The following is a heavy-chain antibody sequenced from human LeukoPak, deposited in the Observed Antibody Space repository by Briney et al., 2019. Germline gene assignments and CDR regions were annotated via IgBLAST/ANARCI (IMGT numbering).Heavy chain of an antibody. V-gene: IGHV4-61*01. D-gene: IGHD2-15*01. J-gene: IGHJ4*02. CDR1: GGSVSNDNHC. CDR3: ARDRGGFTYGEYYFDY. Sequence: SETLSLTCTVSGGSVSNDNHCWSWVRQPPGKGLEWIGYVNYSGSTKYNPSLKSRVSISADTSRSQVSLKLSSVTAADTAVYYCARDRGGFTYGEYYFDYWGQGSLVTVSS. CDR2: VNYSGST.